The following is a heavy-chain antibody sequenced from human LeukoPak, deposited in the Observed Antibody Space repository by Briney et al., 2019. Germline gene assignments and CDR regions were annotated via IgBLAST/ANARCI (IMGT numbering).Heavy chain of an antibody. V-gene: IGHV4-38-2*01. J-gene: IGHJ4*02. CDR2: IYYSGST. Sequence: SETLSLTCAVSGYSISSGYYWGWIRQPPGKGLEWIGSIYYSGSTYYSPSLKSRVTISVDTSKNHFSLKLSSVTAADTAVYYCARGGCSSTSCYSVWGQGTLVTVSS. CDR1: GYSISSGYY. CDR3: ARGGCSSTSCYSV. D-gene: IGHD2-2*01.